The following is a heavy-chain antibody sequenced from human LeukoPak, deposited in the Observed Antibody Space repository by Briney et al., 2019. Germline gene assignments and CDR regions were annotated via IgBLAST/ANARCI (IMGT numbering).Heavy chain of an antibody. CDR1: GGTFSSYA. J-gene: IGHJ5*02. CDR3: ARDRHDYYDSSGYYEMGFDP. Sequence: GASVKVSCKASGGTFSSYAISWVRQAPGQGLEWMGRIIPILGIANYAQKFQGRVTTTADKSTSTAYMELSSLRSEDTAVYYCARDRHDYYDSSGYYEMGFDPWGQGTLVTVSS. D-gene: IGHD3-22*01. V-gene: IGHV1-69*04. CDR2: IIPILGIA.